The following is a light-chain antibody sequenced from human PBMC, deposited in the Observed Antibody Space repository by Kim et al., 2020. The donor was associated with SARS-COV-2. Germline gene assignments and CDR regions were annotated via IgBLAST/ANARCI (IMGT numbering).Light chain of an antibody. CDR1: KLGDKY. V-gene: IGLV3-1*01. CDR2: QDS. Sequence: SVSPGQTGSITCSGDKLGDKYACWYQQKPGQSTVLVIYQDSKRPSGIPERFSGSNSGNTATLTISGTQAMDEADYYCQAWDSSTEVFGTGTKVTVL. J-gene: IGLJ1*01. CDR3: QAWDSSTEV.